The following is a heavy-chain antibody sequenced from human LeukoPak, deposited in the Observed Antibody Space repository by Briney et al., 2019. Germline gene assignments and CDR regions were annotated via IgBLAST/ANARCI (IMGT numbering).Heavy chain of an antibody. Sequence: KPSETLSLTCAVYGGSFSGYYWSWIRQPPGKGLEWIGYIYYSGSTNYNPSLKSRVTISVDTSKNQFSLKLSSVTAADTAVYYCARGGSRITMVRGVDNWFDPWGQGTLVTVSS. D-gene: IGHD3-10*01. V-gene: IGHV4-59*01. CDR2: IYYSGST. J-gene: IGHJ5*02. CDR3: ARGGSRITMVRGVDNWFDP. CDR1: GGSFSGYY.